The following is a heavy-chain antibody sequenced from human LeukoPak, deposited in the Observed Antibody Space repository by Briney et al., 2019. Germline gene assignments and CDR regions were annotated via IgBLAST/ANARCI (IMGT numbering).Heavy chain of an antibody. J-gene: IGHJ4*02. CDR2: ISGSGGST. V-gene: IGHV3-23*01. CDR3: ARRLNYYDEKYFDY. CDR1: GFTFSSYA. D-gene: IGHD3-22*01. Sequence: PGGSLTLSCAASGFTFSSYAMSWVSQAPGKGMEWVSAISGSGGSTYYADSVKGRFTISRDNSKNTLYLQMNSLRAEDTAVYYCARRLNYYDEKYFDYWGQGTLVTVSS.